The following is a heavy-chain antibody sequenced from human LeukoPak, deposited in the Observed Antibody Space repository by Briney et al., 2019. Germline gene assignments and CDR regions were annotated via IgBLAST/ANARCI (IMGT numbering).Heavy chain of an antibody. D-gene: IGHD2-8*01. Sequence: PGGSLRLSCAASGFTFSDYTINWVRQAPGKGLEWVSSITGSDGSTYYADSVKGRLTISRDDSKNTLYLQMNSLRAGDTAIYYCAKGGGRYCSSGVCYYYYYYMDVWGIGTTVTVSS. CDR2: ITGSDGST. J-gene: IGHJ6*03. CDR3: AKGGGRYCSSGVCYYYYYYMDV. CDR1: GFTFSDYT. V-gene: IGHV3-23*01.